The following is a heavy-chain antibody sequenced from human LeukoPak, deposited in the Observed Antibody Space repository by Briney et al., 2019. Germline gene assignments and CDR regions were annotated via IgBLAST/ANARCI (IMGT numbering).Heavy chain of an antibody. J-gene: IGHJ6*04. V-gene: IGHV3-53*01. CDR1: GFTVSSNY. Sequence: GGSLRLSCAASGFTVSSNYMSWVRQAPGKGLEWASVIYSGGSTYYADSVKGRFTISRDNSKNTLYLQMNSLRAEDTAVYYCARERAYYGSGTSYGMDVWGKGTTVTVSS. CDR3: ARERAYYGSGTSYGMDV. D-gene: IGHD3-10*01. CDR2: IYSGGST.